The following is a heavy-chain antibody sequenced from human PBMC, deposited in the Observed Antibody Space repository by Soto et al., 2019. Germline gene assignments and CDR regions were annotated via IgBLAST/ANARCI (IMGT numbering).Heavy chain of an antibody. J-gene: IGHJ4*02. CDR2: ITPFNGDT. Sequence: QVQLVQSGSEVKKPGASVKVSCKASGYTFSSNSIHWVRQAPGQGLEWMGWITPFNGDTSYAQKFEGRITMITDTSTSTVFMERRSLRFDDTAVYYCARVRVVVGATIDSWGQGTLVTVSS. V-gene: IGHV1-18*04. CDR1: GYTFSSNS. D-gene: IGHD2-15*01. CDR3: ARVRVVVGATIDS.